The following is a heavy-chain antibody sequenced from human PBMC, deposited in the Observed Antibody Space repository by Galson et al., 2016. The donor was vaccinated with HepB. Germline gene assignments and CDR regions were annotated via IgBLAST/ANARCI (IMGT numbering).Heavy chain of an antibody. CDR2: INHSGGSP. Sequence: SVKVSCKASGYTFTSYNIHWVRLAPGQGLEWMGIINHSGGSPNYAQKFQGRVTLTSDTSTSTVYMQLGSLRSDDTAVYYCTRGDVFWAGCTYWGQGTLVTVSS. CDR3: TRGDVFWAGCTY. D-gene: IGHD3/OR15-3a*01. CDR1: GYTFTSYN. J-gene: IGHJ4*02. V-gene: IGHV1-46*03.